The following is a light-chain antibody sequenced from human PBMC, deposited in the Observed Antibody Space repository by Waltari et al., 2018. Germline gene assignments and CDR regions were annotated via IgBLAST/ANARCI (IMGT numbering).Light chain of an antibody. Sequence: FRPKPGQSPRALIYDTSNRSSWTPARFSGPLLGGKAALTLSGAQPEDEAEYHCLLSYSLARLWVFGGGTRLTVL. CDR2: DTS. CDR3: LLSYSLARLWV. J-gene: IGLJ3*02. V-gene: IGLV7-46*01.